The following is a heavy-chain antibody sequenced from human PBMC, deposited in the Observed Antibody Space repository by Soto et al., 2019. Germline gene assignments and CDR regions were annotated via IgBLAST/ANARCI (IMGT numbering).Heavy chain of an antibody. CDR1: GFTFSNYG. Sequence: GGSRSLSCAASGFTFSNYGMHWGRQAPGKGLEWVAVISYDGSYKYYADSVKGRFTISRDDFKNMLYLQMNRLRPEDTAVYYCAKDRGRIADNWFDPWGQGTRVTVSS. CDR3: AKDRGRIADNWFDP. V-gene: IGHV3-30*18. CDR2: ISYDGSYK. J-gene: IGHJ5*02. D-gene: IGHD6-13*01.